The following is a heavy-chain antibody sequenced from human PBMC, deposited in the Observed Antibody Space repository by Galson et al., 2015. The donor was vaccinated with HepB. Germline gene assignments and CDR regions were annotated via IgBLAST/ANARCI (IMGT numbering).Heavy chain of an antibody. CDR3: AKASTVTTDYFDY. D-gene: IGHD4-17*01. V-gene: IGHV3-30*18. CDR2: ISYAGTDQ. CDR1: GFSFSSFA. Sequence: LSCAASGFSFSSFAMHWVRQAPGKGLEWVAVISYAGTDQFYADSMKGRFTISRDNSKNTLYLQVNSLRPEDTAVYYCAKASTVTTDYFDYWGQGTLVTVSS. J-gene: IGHJ4*02.